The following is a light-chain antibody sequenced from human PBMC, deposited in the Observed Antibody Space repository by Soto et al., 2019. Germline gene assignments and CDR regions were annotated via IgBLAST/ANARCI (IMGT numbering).Light chain of an antibody. CDR1: QGIGNS. CDR3: QHSYNYPLS. V-gene: IGKV1-8*01. CDR2: DAS. J-gene: IGKJ4*01. Sequence: AIRRTQSPSSFYASTGDNVTITCRASQGIGNSLAWYQQKPGKAPNLLIYDASTLQSGVPARFSGSGSGSDFTLTITSLQSEDFATYYCQHSYNYPLSFGGGTKVDIK.